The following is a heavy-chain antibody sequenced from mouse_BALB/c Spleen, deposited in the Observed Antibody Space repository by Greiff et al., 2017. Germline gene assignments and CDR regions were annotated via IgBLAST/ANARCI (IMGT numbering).Heavy chain of an antibody. Sequence: QVQLQQPGAELVKPGASVKLSCKASGYTFTSYWMHWVKQRPGQGLEWIGEINPSNGRTNYNEKFKSKATLTVDKSSSTAYMQLSSLTSEDSAVYYCAINYYGSSYVDYWGQGTTLTVSS. V-gene: IGHV1S81*02. CDR1: GYTFTSYW. D-gene: IGHD1-1*01. CDR2: INPSNGRT. J-gene: IGHJ2*01. CDR3: AINYYGSSYVDY.